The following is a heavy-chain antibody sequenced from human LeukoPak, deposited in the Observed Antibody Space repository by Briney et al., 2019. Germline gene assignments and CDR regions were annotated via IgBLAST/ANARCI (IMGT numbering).Heavy chain of an antibody. CDR1: GFTFSSYE. CDR3: ARDLREGGVYYYYGMDV. CDR2: IWYDGSNK. Sequence: GGSLRLSCAASGFTFSSYEMNWVRQAPGKGLEWVAVIWYDGSNKYYADSVKGRFTISRDNSKNTLYLQMNSLRAEDTAVYYCARDLREGGVYYYYGMDVWGKGTTVTVSS. V-gene: IGHV3-33*08. D-gene: IGHD5-24*01. J-gene: IGHJ6*04.